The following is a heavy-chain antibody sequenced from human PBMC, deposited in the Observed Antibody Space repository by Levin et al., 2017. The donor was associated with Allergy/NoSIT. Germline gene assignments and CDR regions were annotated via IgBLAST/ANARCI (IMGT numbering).Heavy chain of an antibody. V-gene: IGHV4-39*01. CDR3: QAVAGTPPYFYYQYMDV. J-gene: IGHJ6*03. Sequence: GSLRLSCTVSGGSISSSSYYWGWIRQAPGKGLEWIGSIYYTGKIYYKPSLQTRVTISVDTSKNLFSLNLSSVTAADTAVYYCQAVAGTPPYFYYQYMDVWGKGTTVTVSS. CDR1: GGSISSSSYY. D-gene: IGHD6-19*01. CDR2: IYYTGKI.